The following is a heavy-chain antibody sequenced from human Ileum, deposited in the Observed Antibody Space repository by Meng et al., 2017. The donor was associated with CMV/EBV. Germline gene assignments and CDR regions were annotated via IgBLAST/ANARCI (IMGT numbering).Heavy chain of an antibody. CDR2: VSGTGESI. CDR1: GFTFSNYA. CDR3: AKTVLAYCGGDCDDY. V-gene: IGHV3-23*01. D-gene: IGHD2-21*02. J-gene: IGHJ4*02. Sequence: SGFTFSNYALSWVRQAPGKGLEWVSSVSGTGESIYYADSVKGRFTISRDIPKNTLYLQINNLGAEDTAIYYCAKTVLAYCGGDCDDYWGQGTLVTVSS.